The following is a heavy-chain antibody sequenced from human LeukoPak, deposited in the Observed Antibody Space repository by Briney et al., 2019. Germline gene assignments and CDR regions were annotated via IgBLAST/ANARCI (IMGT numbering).Heavy chain of an antibody. Sequence: GASVKVSCKASGGTFSSYAISWVRQAPGQGLEWMGGIIPMFGTPNYAQKFQGRVTIIADESTSTAYMELSSLRSEDTAVYYCARAIYYASGEDYYYYYMDVWGKGTPVTTSS. V-gene: IGHV1-69*13. CDR2: IIPMFGTP. CDR3: ARAIYYASGEDYYYYYMDV. CDR1: GGTFSSYA. D-gene: IGHD3-10*01. J-gene: IGHJ6*03.